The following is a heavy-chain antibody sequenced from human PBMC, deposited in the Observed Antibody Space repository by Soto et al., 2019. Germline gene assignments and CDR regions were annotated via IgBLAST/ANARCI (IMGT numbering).Heavy chain of an antibody. Sequence: QVHLVQSGAEVKTPGSSVKVSCKAAGGTFNTYTLIWVRQAPGHGLEWMGRLIPMLTVTNSAQKFQGRVTLTADKSTGTAFMELTSLRSDDTALYYCSIGSWSAETFDIWGQGTMVTVSS. CDR1: GGTFNTYT. CDR3: SIGSWSAETFDI. D-gene: IGHD2-2*01. J-gene: IGHJ3*02. V-gene: IGHV1-69*02. CDR2: LIPMLTVT.